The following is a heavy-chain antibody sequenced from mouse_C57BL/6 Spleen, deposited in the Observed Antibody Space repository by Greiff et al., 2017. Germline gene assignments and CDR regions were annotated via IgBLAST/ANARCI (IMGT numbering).Heavy chain of an antibody. J-gene: IGHJ2*01. Sequence: QVQLQQPGAELVKPGASVKLSCKASGYTFTSYWITWVKPRPGQGLEWIGDIYPGSGSTNYNEKFKSKATLTVDTSSSTAYMQLSSLTTEDAAVYYGAREIYDYDFDYWGKGTTLTVSS. CDR3: AREIYDYDFDY. CDR1: GYTFTSYW. D-gene: IGHD2-4*01. CDR2: IYPGSGST. V-gene: IGHV1-55*01.